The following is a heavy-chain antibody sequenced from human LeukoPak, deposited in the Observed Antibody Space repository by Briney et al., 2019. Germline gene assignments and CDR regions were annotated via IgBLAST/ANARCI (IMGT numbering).Heavy chain of an antibody. J-gene: IGHJ5*02. Sequence: GGSLRLSCTASGFTFSNYAMHWVRQAPGKGLEWVSGISWNSGSIGYADSVKGRFTISRDNAKNSLYLQMNSLRAEDTALYYCAKDGGCSSTSCLINWFDPWGQGTLVTVSS. CDR2: ISWNSGSI. V-gene: IGHV3-9*01. CDR3: AKDGGCSSTSCLINWFDP. CDR1: GFTFSNYA. D-gene: IGHD2-2*01.